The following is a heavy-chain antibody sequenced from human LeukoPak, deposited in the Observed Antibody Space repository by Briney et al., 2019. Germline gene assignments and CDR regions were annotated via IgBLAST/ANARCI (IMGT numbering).Heavy chain of an antibody. J-gene: IGHJ4*02. V-gene: IGHV5-51*01. CDR3: ARLNHYFDY. Sequence: GESLKISCKASGYIFTTYWIGWVRQMPGKGLEWMGVIFPDDSDTTYSPSFEGQVTISVDKSIGTAYLHWSSLKASDTAIYYCARLNHYFDYWGQGTLVTVSS. CDR2: IFPDDSDT. CDR1: GYIFTTYW.